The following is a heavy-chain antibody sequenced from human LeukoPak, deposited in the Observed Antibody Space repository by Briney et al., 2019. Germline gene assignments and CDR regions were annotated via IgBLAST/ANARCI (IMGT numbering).Heavy chain of an antibody. CDR1: GFTFSSYA. J-gene: IGHJ4*02. D-gene: IGHD5-18*01. Sequence: GESLRLSCAASGFTFSSYAMSWVRQAPGKGLEWVSAISGSGGSTYYADSVKGRFTISRDNAKNSLYLQMNSLRAEDTALYYCAKLYGYSYGYIDFWGQGTLVTVSS. V-gene: IGHV3-23*01. CDR2: ISGSGGST. CDR3: AKLYGYSYGYIDF.